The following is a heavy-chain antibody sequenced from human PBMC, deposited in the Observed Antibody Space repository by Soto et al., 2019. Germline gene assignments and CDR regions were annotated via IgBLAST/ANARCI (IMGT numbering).Heavy chain of an antibody. Sequence: EVQLVESGGGLVQPGGSLRLSCAASGFTFSRYWMHWVRQAPGKGLVWVSRINSDGSSTSYADSVKGRFTISRDNAKNTLYLKMNSLRAEDTAVYYCASWFRFAYYYYFMDVWGKGTTVTVSS. V-gene: IGHV3-74*01. J-gene: IGHJ6*03. CDR3: ASWFRFAYYYYFMDV. CDR1: GFTFSRYW. CDR2: INSDGSST. D-gene: IGHD3-10*01.